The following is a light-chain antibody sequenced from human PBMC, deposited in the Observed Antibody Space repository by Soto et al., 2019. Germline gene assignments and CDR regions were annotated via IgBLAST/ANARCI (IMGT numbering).Light chain of an antibody. Sequence: IKMTMSPSSVSASVEDRVTITCRASQSISSYLNWYQQKPGNAPKLLIYAASSLQSGVPSRFSGSGSGTDFILTTSSLQPEDFATYYCLQAYNYPWRFGHGTKLDI. J-gene: IGKJ2*04. CDR3: LQAYNYPWR. V-gene: IGKV1-39*01. CDR1: QSISSY. CDR2: AAS.